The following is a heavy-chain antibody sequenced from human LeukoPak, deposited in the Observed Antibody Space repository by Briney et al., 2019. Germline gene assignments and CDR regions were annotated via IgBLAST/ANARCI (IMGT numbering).Heavy chain of an antibody. CDR1: GFTFSNYD. Sequence: GGSLSLSCAASGFTFSNYDMHWVRQATGKALEWVSAIDTAGGTYYPGSVKGRFTISRENSKNSLYLQMDTLRAEDTAVYFCVRELMGPGRYYYMDAWSKGTTVTVSS. D-gene: IGHD2-8*01. CDR2: IDTAGGT. J-gene: IGHJ6*03. CDR3: VRELMGPGRYYYMDA. V-gene: IGHV3-13*01.